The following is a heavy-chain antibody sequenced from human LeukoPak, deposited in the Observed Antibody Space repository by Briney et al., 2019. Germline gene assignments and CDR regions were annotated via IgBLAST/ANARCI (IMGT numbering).Heavy chain of an antibody. Sequence: SETLSLTCAVYGGSFSGYYWSWIRQPPGKGLEWIGEINHSGSTNYNPSLKSRVTISVDTSKNQFSLKLSSVTAADTAVYYCASGEGFGELFAWGQGTLVTVSS. CDR1: GGSFSGYY. J-gene: IGHJ5*02. CDR3: ASGEGFGELFA. V-gene: IGHV4-34*01. CDR2: INHSGST. D-gene: IGHD3-10*01.